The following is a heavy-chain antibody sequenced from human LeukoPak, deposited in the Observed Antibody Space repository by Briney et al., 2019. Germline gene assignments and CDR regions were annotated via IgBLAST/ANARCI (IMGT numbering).Heavy chain of an antibody. CDR2: IKQDGSKK. J-gene: IGHJ4*02. CDR1: GFTFRNYA. Sequence: PGGSLRLSCAASGFTFRNYAMNWVRQVPGKGLEWVANIKQDGSKKSYVDSVKGRFTISRDNAKNSLYLQMNSLRAEDTAIYYCTRVGYIDEGIDYWGQGTLVTVSS. V-gene: IGHV3-7*04. CDR3: TRVGYIDEGIDY. D-gene: IGHD5-24*01.